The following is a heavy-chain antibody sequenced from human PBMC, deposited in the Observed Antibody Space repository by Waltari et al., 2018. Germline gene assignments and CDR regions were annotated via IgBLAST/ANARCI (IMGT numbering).Heavy chain of an antibody. V-gene: IGHV4-4*02. CDR2: IQRSGRT. J-gene: IGHJ4*02. D-gene: IGHD2-15*01. CDR3: ARDRGRGIYLDS. CDR1: GDSMSSGDW. Sequence: QMQLQESGPGLVKPSGTLSVTCTVSGDSMSSGDWWSWVRKSPEKGLEWIGQIQRSGRTHYNPSFESRVTISMDSSNNQFSLKVTSTTAADTAVYYCARDRGRGIYLDSWGRGTLVTVSP.